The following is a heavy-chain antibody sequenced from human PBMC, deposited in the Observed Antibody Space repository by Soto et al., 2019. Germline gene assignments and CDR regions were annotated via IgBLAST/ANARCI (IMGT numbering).Heavy chain of an antibody. J-gene: IGHJ6*02. Sequence: QVQLQESGPGLVKPSQTLSLTCTVSGGSISSGDYYWSWIRQPPGKGLEWIGYIYYSGSTYYNPSLKSRGTMSVDTSKNQCSLKLSSVTAADTAVYYCARGGGIVVVPAAMNYYYYGMDVWGQGTTVTVSS. CDR3: ARGGGIVVVPAAMNYYYYGMDV. CDR2: IYYSGST. CDR1: GGSISSGDYY. V-gene: IGHV4-30-4*01. D-gene: IGHD2-2*01.